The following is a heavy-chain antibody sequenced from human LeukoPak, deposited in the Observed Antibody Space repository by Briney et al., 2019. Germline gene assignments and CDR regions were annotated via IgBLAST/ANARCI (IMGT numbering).Heavy chain of an antibody. Sequence: GASVKVSCKASGYTFTSYYMHWVRQAPGQGLEWMGIINPSGGSTSYAQKFQGRVTMTRDTSTSTVYMELSRLRSDDTAVYYCARDAQFIVVVPAAKLNYMDVWGKGTTVTVPS. CDR2: INPSGGST. CDR1: GYTFTSYY. V-gene: IGHV1-46*01. D-gene: IGHD2-2*01. J-gene: IGHJ6*03. CDR3: ARDAQFIVVVPAAKLNYMDV.